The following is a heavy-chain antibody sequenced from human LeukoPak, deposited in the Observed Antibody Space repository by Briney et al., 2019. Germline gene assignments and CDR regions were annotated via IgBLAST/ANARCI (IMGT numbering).Heavy chain of an antibody. CDR2: IYYSGST. D-gene: IGHD3-10*01. J-gene: IGHJ6*02. CDR1: GGSTSSYY. CDR3: ARGRWFGEYHYYYYYGMGV. V-gene: IGHV4-59*01. Sequence: PSETLSLTCTVSGGSTSSYYWSWIRQPPGKGLEWIGYIYYSGSTNYNPSLKSRVTISVDTSKNQFSLKLSSVTAADAAVYYCARGRWFGEYHYYYYYGMGVWGQGTTVTVSS.